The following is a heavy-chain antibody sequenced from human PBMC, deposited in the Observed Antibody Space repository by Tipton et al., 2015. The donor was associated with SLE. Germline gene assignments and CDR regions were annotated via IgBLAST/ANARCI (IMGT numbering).Heavy chain of an antibody. CDR1: GISFTSYY. CDR3: ARHTGSSWYRGRYFDY. V-gene: IGHV4-59*08. D-gene: IGHD6-13*01. Sequence: TLSLTCTVSGISFTSYYWSWIRQPPGKGLEWVGYISYTGSTIYNPSLKSRVTISMDTSKSQFSLKLSSVTAADTAVYYCARHTGSSWYRGRYFDYWGQGTRVTVSS. CDR2: ISYTGST. J-gene: IGHJ4*02.